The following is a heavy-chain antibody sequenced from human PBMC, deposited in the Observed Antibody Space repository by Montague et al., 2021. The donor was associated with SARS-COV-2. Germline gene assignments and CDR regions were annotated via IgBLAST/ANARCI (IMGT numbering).Heavy chain of an antibody. CDR1: GFSHSTSGMC. J-gene: IGHJ6*02. V-gene: IGHV2-70*11. CDR2: IDWDGDK. CDR3: ARGPSDTYYYNGMDV. Sequence: PALVKPTQTLTLTCTFSGFSHSTSGMCMTWIRQPPGKALEWLARIDWDGDKYYNTSLKSRLTISKDISKNLVVLTMTNMDPVDTATYYCARGPSDTYYYNGMDVWGRGTTVTVS.